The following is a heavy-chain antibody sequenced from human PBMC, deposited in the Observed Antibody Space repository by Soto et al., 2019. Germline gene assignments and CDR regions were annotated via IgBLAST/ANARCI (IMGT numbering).Heavy chain of an antibody. CDR3: AKVIVGATSHDAFDI. CDR1: GFTFSSYA. D-gene: IGHD1-26*01. Sequence: GGSLRLSCAASGFTFSSYAMSWVRQAPGKRLEWVSAISGSGGSTYYADSVKGRFTISRDNSKNTLYLQMNSLRAEDTAVYYCAKVIVGATSHDAFDIWGQGTMVTVSS. V-gene: IGHV3-23*01. J-gene: IGHJ3*02. CDR2: ISGSGGST.